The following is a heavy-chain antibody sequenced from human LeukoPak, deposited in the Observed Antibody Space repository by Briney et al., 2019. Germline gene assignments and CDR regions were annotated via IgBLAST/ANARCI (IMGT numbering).Heavy chain of an antibody. J-gene: IGHJ4*02. CDR3: ARDKVGATGY. CDR2: INPSSGGT. CDR1: GYTFTGYY. V-gene: IGHV1-2*02. D-gene: IGHD1-26*01. Sequence: ASVKVSCKASGYTFTGYYMHWVRQAPGQGLEWMGWINPSSGGTNYAQKFQGRVTMTRDTSISTAYMELSRLRSDDTAVYYCARDKVGATGYWGQGTLVTVSS.